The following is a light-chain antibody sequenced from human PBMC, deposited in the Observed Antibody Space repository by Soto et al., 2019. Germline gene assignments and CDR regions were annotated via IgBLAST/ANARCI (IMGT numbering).Light chain of an antibody. CDR1: SWHSSYA. V-gene: IGLV4-69*01. J-gene: IGLJ2*01. Sequence: QLVLTQSPSASASLGASVKLTCTLSSWHSSYAIAWHQQQPEKGPRYLMKLSSDGSHSKGDGIPDRFSGSSSGAERYLTISSLQSEDEADYYCQTWDTGARVVFGGGTKVTVL. CDR3: QTWDTGARVV. CDR2: LSSDGSH.